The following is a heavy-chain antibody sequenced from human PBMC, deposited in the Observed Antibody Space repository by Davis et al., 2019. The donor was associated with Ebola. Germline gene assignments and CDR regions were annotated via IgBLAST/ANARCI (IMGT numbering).Heavy chain of an antibody. CDR2: IYWDDDK. D-gene: IGHD6-13*01. V-gene: IGHV2-5*02. J-gene: IGHJ5*02. CDR3: AHKAVSSAWYDSWFDP. Sequence: SGPTLVKPTQTLTLTCTFSGFSLSTSGVGVCWIRQPPGKALEWLAPIYWDDDKRYSQSLKRRLTITKDTSKNQVVLTMTNMDPVDTATYYCAHKAVSSAWYDSWFDPWGQGTLVTVSS. CDR1: GFSLSTSGVG.